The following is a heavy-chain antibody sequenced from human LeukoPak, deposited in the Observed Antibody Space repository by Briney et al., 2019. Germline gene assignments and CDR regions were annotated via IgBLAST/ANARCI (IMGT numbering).Heavy chain of an antibody. V-gene: IGHV3-33*01. CDR3: ARDDIVVVPAGLVYYYYGMDV. CDR1: GFTFSSYG. J-gene: IGHJ6*02. CDR2: IWYDGSNK. Sequence: GRSLRLSCAASGFTFSSYGMHWVRQAPGKGLEWVAVIWYDGSNKYYADSVKGRFTISRDNSKNTLYLQMNSLRAEDTAVYYCARDDIVVVPAGLVYYYYGMDVWGQGTTVTVSS. D-gene: IGHD2-2*01.